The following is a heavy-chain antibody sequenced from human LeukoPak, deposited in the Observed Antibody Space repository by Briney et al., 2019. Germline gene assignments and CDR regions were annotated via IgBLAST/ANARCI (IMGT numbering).Heavy chain of an antibody. CDR3: AIGGYCSSTSCYTGGAFDI. CDR1: GFTFSSYA. D-gene: IGHD2-2*02. CDR2: ISGSGGST. J-gene: IGHJ3*02. Sequence: GSLRLSCAASGFTFSSYAMSWVRQAPGKGLEWVSAISGSGGSTYYADSVKGRFTISRDISKNTLYLQMNSLRAEDTAVYYCAIGGYCSSTSCYTGGAFDIWGQGTMVTVSS. V-gene: IGHV3-23*01.